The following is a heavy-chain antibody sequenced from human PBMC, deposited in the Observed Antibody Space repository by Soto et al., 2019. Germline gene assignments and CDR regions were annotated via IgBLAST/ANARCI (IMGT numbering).Heavy chain of an antibody. V-gene: IGHV3-23*01. D-gene: IGHD2-15*01. CDR2: INGGGDAT. Sequence: EVQLLESGGDSVQPGGSVRLSCAGSGFTFINYAMNWVRQAPGKGLEWVSTINGGGDATFFADSVTGRFTFSRDNSKNTVTLHMNSLGADDTAVYYCAIKVVGFISCPDYWYFGLWGRCTLITVSS. J-gene: IGHJ2*01. CDR1: GFTFINYA. CDR3: AIKVVGFISCPDYWYFGL.